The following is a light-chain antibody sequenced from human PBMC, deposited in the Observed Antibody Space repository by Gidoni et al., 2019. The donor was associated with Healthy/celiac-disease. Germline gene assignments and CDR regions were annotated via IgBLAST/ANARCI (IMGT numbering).Light chain of an antibody. CDR2: AAS. CDR3: QQTYRTPFT. V-gene: IGKV1-39*01. J-gene: IGKJ3*01. CDR1: QSISSY. Sequence: DIQMTQSPSSLSASVGDRVTITCRASQSISSYLNWYQQKPGKAPKFLIYAASSLQSGFPSRFSGSGSGTDFTLTISSLQPEDFASYYCQQTYRTPFTFGPGTKVDIK.